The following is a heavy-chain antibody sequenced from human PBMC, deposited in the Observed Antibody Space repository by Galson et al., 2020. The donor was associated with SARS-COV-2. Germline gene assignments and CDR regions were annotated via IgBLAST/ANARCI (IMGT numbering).Heavy chain of an antibody. J-gene: IGHJ5*02. Sequence: ETSETLSLTCTVSGGSISSSSYYWGWIRQPPGKGLEWIGSIYYSGSTYYNPSLKSRVTISVDTYKNQFSLKLSSVTAADTAVYYCARQGMGSITIFGVVTKHNWFDPWGQGTLVTVSS. D-gene: IGHD3-3*01. V-gene: IGHV4-39*01. CDR1: GGSISSSSYY. CDR3: ARQGMGSITIFGVVTKHNWFDP. CDR2: IYYSGST.